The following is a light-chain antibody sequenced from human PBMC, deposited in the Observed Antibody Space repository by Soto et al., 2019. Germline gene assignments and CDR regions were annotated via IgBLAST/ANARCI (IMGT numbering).Light chain of an antibody. CDR1: QSISRY. J-gene: IGKJ1*01. Sequence: IVLTQSPGTLSLSPGERTTLSCRASQSISRYLAWYQQKPGQGPRLLIYGASSRATGTPDGFSGSGSGTDFTLTINRLEPEDFAVYYCQQYNNWPWTFGQGTKVDI. V-gene: IGKV3-20*01. CDR2: GAS. CDR3: QQYNNWPWT.